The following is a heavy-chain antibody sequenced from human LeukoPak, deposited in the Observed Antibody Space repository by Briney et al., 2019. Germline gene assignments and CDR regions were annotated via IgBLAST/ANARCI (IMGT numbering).Heavy chain of an antibody. D-gene: IGHD2-15*01. CDR1: GYTFIDYY. CDR3: ARKFGGSGYYFDY. J-gene: IGHJ4*02. Sequence: ASVPVSCKASGYTFIDYYIQWVRQAPGQGLEWMGTINPRGGSTRHAQRFQDRVTMTRDTSTSTLYMELSSLTSEDTAVYYCARKFGGSGYYFDYWGQGTLVTVSS. V-gene: IGHV1-46*01. CDR2: INPRGGST.